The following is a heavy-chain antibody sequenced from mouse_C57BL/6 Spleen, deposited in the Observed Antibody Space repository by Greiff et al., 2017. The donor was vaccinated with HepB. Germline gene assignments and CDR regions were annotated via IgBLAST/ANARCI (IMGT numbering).Heavy chain of an antibody. CDR2: ISSGSSTI. J-gene: IGHJ3*01. D-gene: IGHD2-4*01. V-gene: IGHV5-17*01. Sequence: EVQLVESGGGLVKPGGSLKLSCAASGFTFSDYGMHWVRQAPEKGLEWVAYISSGSSTIYYADTVKGRFTISRDNAKNTLFLQMTSLRSEDTAMYYCARNYYDYDRAFAYWGQGTLVTVSA. CDR3: ARNYYDYDRAFAY. CDR1: GFTFSDYG.